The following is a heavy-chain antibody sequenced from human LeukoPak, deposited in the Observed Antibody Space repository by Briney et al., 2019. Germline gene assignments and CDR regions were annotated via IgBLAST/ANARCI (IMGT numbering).Heavy chain of an antibody. CDR2: IYSGGST. CDR3: ARSENNWGLIWYFDL. J-gene: IGHJ2*01. CDR1: GFTVSSNY. D-gene: IGHD7-27*01. Sequence: GGSLRLSCAASGFTVSSNYMSWVRQAPGKGLEWVSVIYSGGSTYYADSVKGRFTISRDNAKNSLYLQMNSLRAEDTAVYYCARSENNWGLIWYFDLWGRGTLVTVSS. V-gene: IGHV3-53*01.